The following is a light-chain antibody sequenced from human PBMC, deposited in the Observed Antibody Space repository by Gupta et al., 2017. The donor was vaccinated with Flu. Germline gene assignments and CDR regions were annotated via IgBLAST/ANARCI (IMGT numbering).Light chain of an antibody. CDR2: SDK. CDR3: ATWDDSLNGHVM. J-gene: IGLJ3*02. Sequence: SNIGSDPVNWYQRLPGTATKLLIYSDKQRPSGVHDRFSGSKSGTSASLAISGLQSDDEADYYCATWDDSLNGHVMFGGGTKRTVL. CDR1: SNIGSDP. V-gene: IGLV1-44*01.